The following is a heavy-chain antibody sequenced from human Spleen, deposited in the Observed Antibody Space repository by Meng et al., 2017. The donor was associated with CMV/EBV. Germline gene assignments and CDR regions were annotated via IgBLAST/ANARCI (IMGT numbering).Heavy chain of an antibody. V-gene: IGHV4-61*01. J-gene: IGHJ5*02. CDR2: IYYSGST. CDR1: GGSVSSGSYY. D-gene: IGHD2-2*03. Sequence: SETLSLTCTVSGGSVSSGSYYWSWIRQPPGKGLEWIGYIYYSGSTNYNPSLKSRVTISVDTSKNQFSLELSSVTAADTAVYYCVRSGYCSSTDCYEGYNWFDPWGQGTLVTVSS. CDR3: VRSGYCSSTDCYEGYNWFDP.